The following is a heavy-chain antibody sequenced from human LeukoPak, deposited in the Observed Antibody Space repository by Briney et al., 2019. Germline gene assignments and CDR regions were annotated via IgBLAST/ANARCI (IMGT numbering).Heavy chain of an antibody. D-gene: IGHD4-17*01. CDR3: ARDQYGDSLFLHYHYYYGMDV. J-gene: IGHJ6*02. V-gene: IGHV3-74*01. CDR2: INSDGSST. CDR1: GFTFSSYW. Sequence: GGSLRLSCAASGFTFSSYWMHWVRQAPGKGLVWVSRINSDGSSTSYADSVKGRFTISRDNAKNTLYLQMNSLRAEDTAVYYCARDQYGDSLFLHYHYYYGMDVWGQGTTVTVSS.